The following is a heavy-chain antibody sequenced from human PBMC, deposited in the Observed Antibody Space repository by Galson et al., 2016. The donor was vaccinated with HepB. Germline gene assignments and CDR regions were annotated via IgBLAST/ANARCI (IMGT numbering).Heavy chain of an antibody. D-gene: IGHD6-19*01. J-gene: IGHJ6*02. CDR3: AHTSGWCMDV. V-gene: IGHV2-5*01. CDR1: GFSLSTTAVG. Sequence: PALVKPTQTLTLTCTFSGFSLSTTAVGVGWIRQPPGKALEWLALIYWNNDNHYGPSLKSRLTITKDTSKNQVILTMTNMDPEDTGIYYCAHTSGWCMDVWGQGTTVTVSS. CDR2: IYWNNDN.